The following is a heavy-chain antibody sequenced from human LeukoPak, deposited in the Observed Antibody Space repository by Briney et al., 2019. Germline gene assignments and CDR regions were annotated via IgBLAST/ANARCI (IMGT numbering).Heavy chain of an antibody. CDR1: GGSISSDTYY. CDR2: LLTSGTT. Sequence: PSETLSLTCTVSGGSISSDTYYWSWIRQPAGKGLEWIGRLLTSGTTRYNPSLKSRVTISVDTSKNQFSLKLNSVTAADTAVYYCARVDYSSAYSFDHWGQGTLVTVSS. J-gene: IGHJ4*02. D-gene: IGHD3-22*01. V-gene: IGHV4-61*02. CDR3: ARVDYSSAYSFDH.